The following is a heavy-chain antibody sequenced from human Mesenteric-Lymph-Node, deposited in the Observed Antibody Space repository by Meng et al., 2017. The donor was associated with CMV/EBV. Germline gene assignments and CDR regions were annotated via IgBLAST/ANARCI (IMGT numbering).Heavy chain of an antibody. D-gene: IGHD3-22*01. Sequence: GGSLRLSCAASGFTFSSYAMHWVRQAPGKGLEWVAVISYDGSNKYYADSVKGRFTISRDNSKNTLYLQMNSLRPEDTAVYYCARDLGTYYYDSSGQGDYWGQGTLVTVSS. CDR3: ARDLGTYYYDSSGQGDY. CDR2: ISYDGSNK. CDR1: GFTFSSYA. J-gene: IGHJ4*02. V-gene: IGHV3-30-3*01.